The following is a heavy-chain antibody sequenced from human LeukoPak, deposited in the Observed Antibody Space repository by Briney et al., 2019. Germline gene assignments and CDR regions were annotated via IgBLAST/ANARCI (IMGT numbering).Heavy chain of an antibody. J-gene: IGHJ4*02. CDR2: IYHSGTT. Sequence: SETLSLTCAVYGGSFSGYYWSWIRQPPGKGLEWIGYIYHSGTTYYNPSLKSRVTISVDTSKNQFSLKLSSVTAADTAVYYCARDLGGDQNYYDSSGDYFDYWGQGTLVTVSS. V-gene: IGHV4-34*01. CDR1: GGSFSGYY. D-gene: IGHD3-22*01. CDR3: ARDLGGDQNYYDSSGDYFDY.